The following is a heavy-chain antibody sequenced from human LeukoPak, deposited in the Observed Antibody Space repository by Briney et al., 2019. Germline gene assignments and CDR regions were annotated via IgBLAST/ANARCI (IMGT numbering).Heavy chain of an antibody. D-gene: IGHD6-13*01. CDR3: ARTSSSTYYYYGMDV. CDR1: GYTFTSYY. J-gene: IGHJ6*04. V-gene: IGHV1-46*01. CDR2: INPSGGST. Sequence: ASVKDSCKASGYTFTSYYMHWVRQAPGQGLEWMGIINPSGGSTSYAQKFQGRVTMTRDTSTSTVYMELSSLRSEDTAVYYCARTSSSTYYYYGMDVWGKGTTVTVSS.